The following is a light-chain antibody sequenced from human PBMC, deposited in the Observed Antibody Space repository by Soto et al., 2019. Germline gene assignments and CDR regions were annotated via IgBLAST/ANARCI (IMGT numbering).Light chain of an antibody. CDR1: SNDIGDNNY. CDR2: EAA. CDR3: TSYTSTTTLV. V-gene: IGLV2-14*01. J-gene: IGLJ2*01. Sequence: QSALTQPASVSGSPGQSITISCTGTSNDIGDNNYVSWYQHHPGKAPKILIYEAANRPSGVSHRLSGSKSGNTASLTISGRQAEDEADYFCTSYTSTTTLVFGGGTKVTVL.